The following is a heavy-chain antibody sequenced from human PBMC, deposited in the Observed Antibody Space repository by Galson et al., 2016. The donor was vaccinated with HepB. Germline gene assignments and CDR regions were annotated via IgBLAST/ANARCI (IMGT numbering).Heavy chain of an antibody. V-gene: IGHV3-74*01. Sequence: SLRLSCAASGFPFSRYWMHWVRQAPGKGLVWVSRINSDGSSTTYADSVKGRFTISRDNAKNTLHLQMNSLRAEDTALYYCVREDYCDAPVYYYYYGLDVWGQGTTVSVSS. CDR2: INSDGSST. J-gene: IGHJ6*02. CDR3: VREDYCDAPVYYYYYGLDV. D-gene: IGHD4-17*01. CDR1: GFPFSRYW.